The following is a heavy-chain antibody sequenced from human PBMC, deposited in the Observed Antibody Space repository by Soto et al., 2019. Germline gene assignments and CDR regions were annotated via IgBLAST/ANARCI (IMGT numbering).Heavy chain of an antibody. CDR2: ISYDGSNK. J-gene: IGHJ6*01. CDR3: AKDWGDIVVVAAARYGMDV. D-gene: IGHD2-15*01. CDR1: GFTFSSYG. V-gene: IGHV3-30*18. Sequence: QVQLVESGGGVVQPGRSLRLSCAASGFTFSSYGMHWVRQAPGKGLEWVAVISYDGSNKYYAGSVKGRFTISRDNAKNTLYRQMNSLTAEDTAVYYWAKDWGDIVVVAAARYGMDVWGQGTTVTVAS.